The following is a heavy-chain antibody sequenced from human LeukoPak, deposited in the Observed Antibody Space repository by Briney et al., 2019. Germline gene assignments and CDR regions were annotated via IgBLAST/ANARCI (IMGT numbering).Heavy chain of an antibody. CDR2: IRYDGSDK. D-gene: IGHD2-15*01. Sequence: GGSLRLSCAASGFTFNTYGMNWVRQAPGKGLEWVAIIRYDGSDKYYADSVKGRFTISRDNSKNTLYLQVNTLRAEDTAVYYCARVGCTGGSCLAYNYYAMDVWGQGTTVTVSS. V-gene: IGHV3-30*02. J-gene: IGHJ6*02. CDR3: ARVGCTGGSCLAYNYYAMDV. CDR1: GFTFNTYG.